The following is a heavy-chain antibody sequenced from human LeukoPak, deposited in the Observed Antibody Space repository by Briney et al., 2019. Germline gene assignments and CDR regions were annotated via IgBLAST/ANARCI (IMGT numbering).Heavy chain of an antibody. D-gene: IGHD5-24*01. CDR1: GYTFTDYY. CDR3: ARDRYGDGFAHFDY. V-gene: IGHV1-2*02. J-gene: IGHJ4*02. Sequence: ASVKLSCKASGYTFTDYYMHWVRQAPGQGLEWMGWINPNSGDTNHAQNFQGRVAITRDTSITTAYMDLSRLTSDDTAVYYCARDRYGDGFAHFDYWGQGALVTVSS. CDR2: INPNSGDT.